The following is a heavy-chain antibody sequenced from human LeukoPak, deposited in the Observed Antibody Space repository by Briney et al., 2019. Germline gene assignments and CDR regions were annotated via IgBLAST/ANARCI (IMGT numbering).Heavy chain of an antibody. CDR3: ARDPTGTGAFDI. CDR1: GYTFTSYY. D-gene: IGHD1-1*01. Sequence: EASVKVSYKASGYTFTSYYMHWVRQAPGQGLEWMGIINPSGGSTSYAQKFQGRVTMTRDTSTSTVYMELSSLRSEDTAVYYCARDPTGTGAFDIWGQGTMVTVSS. J-gene: IGHJ3*02. V-gene: IGHV1-46*01. CDR2: INPSGGST.